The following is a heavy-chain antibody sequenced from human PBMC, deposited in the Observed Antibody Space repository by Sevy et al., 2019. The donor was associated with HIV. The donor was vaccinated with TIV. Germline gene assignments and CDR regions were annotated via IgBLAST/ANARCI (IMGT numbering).Heavy chain of an antibody. D-gene: IGHD6-19*01. CDR2: IKQDGSEK. CDR3: ARDHRYSSGWYGTATVGFDY. J-gene: IGHJ4*02. Sequence: GGSLRLSCAAASGFSFSTYWMTWIRQAPGKGLEWVANIKQDGSEKYYVDSVKGRFTISRDNAKNSLYLQMNSLRAEDTAVYYCARDHRYSSGWYGTATVGFDYWGQGTLVTVSS. CDR1: GFSFSTYW. V-gene: IGHV3-7*01.